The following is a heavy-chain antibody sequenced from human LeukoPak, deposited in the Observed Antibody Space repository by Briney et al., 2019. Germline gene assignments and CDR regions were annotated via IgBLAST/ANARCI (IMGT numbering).Heavy chain of an antibody. CDR2: MYHSGNT. V-gene: IGHV4-38-2*01. Sequence: SETLSLTCAVSGYSIRSGYYWGWIRPPPGKGLEWIGSMYHSGNTYYNPSLKSRVTISVDTSKNQFSLNLSSVTAADTAVYYCARVNIHYYYMDVWGKGTTVTVSS. CDR1: GYSIRSGYY. CDR3: ARVNIHYYYMDV. J-gene: IGHJ6*03. D-gene: IGHD2/OR15-2a*01.